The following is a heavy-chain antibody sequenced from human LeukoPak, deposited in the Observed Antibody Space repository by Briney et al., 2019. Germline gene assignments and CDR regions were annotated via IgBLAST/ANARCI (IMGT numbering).Heavy chain of an antibody. D-gene: IGHD3-16*02. V-gene: IGHV3-30*18. CDR3: AKIPYDYVWGSYRPIDY. Sequence: PGRSLRLSCAASGFTFSSYGMHWVRQAPGKGLEWVAVKSYDGSNKYYADSVKGRFTISRDNSKNTLYLQMNSLRAEDTAVYYCAKIPYDYVWGSYRPIDYWGQGTLVTVSS. CDR1: GFTFSSYG. CDR2: KSYDGSNK. J-gene: IGHJ4*02.